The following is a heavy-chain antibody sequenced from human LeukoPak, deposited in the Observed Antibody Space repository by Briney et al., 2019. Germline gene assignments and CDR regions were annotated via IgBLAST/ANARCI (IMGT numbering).Heavy chain of an antibody. CDR3: AKEYGITMIVVVIPTPLDY. Sequence: GGSLRLSCAASGFTFSSYGMHWVRQAPGKGLEWVAVISYDGSNKYYADSVKGRFTISRDNSKNTLYLQMNSLRAEDTAVYYCAKEYGITMIVVVIPTPLDYWGQGTLVTVSS. CDR1: GFTFSSYG. J-gene: IGHJ4*02. CDR2: ISYDGSNK. D-gene: IGHD3-22*01. V-gene: IGHV3-30*18.